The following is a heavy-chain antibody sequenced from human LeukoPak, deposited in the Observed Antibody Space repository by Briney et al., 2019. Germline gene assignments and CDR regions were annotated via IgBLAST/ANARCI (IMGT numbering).Heavy chain of an antibody. CDR3: ARGLAIFYP. J-gene: IGHJ5*02. Sequence: GGSLRLSCTASGFTSSSYSMNWVRQAPGKGLEWVSYISSSSSTIYYADSVKGRFTISRDNAKNSLYLQMNSLRAEDTAVYYCARGLAIFYPWGQGTLVTVSS. CDR1: GFTSSSYS. V-gene: IGHV3-48*04. D-gene: IGHD3-9*01. CDR2: ISSSSSTI.